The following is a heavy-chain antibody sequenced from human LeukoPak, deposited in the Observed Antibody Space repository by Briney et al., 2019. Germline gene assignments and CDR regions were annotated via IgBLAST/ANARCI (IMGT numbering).Heavy chain of an antibody. J-gene: IGHJ4*02. Sequence: PGGSLRLSCAASGFTFSSYSMNWVRQAPGKGLEWVSSISSSSYIYYADSVKGRFTISRDNAKNSLYLQMNSLRAEDTAVYYCARSGVTSGSYFDYWGQGTLVTVSS. CDR3: ARSGVTSGSYFDY. V-gene: IGHV3-21*01. CDR2: ISSSSYI. CDR1: GFTFSSYS. D-gene: IGHD1-26*01.